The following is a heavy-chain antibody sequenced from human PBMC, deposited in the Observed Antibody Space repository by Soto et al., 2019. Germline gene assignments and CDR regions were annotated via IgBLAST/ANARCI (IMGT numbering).Heavy chain of an antibody. V-gene: IGHV4-34*01. D-gene: IGHD2-15*01. CDR3: ARGPYCSGGSCYSKPYYYYYYGMDV. J-gene: IGHJ6*02. Sequence: PSETLSLTCAVYGGYFSGYYWSWIRQPPGKGLEWIGEINHSGSTNYNPSLKSRVTISVDTSKNQFSLKLSSVTAADTAVYYCARGPYCSGGSCYSKPYYYYYYGMDVWGQGTTVTSP. CDR2: INHSGST. CDR1: GGYFSGYY.